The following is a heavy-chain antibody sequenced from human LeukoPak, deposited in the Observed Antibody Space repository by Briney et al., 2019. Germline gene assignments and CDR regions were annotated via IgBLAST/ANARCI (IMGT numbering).Heavy chain of an antibody. J-gene: IGHJ6*03. D-gene: IGHD6-13*01. Sequence: SVKVSFKASVGTFSRYAISGLGQARGQGLEWMGGIIHIFGTANNVQKFQGRVTITADKYTRTGYMELSSLRSEDTAVYYCARVGGSSSWYFHYYYYYYMDVWGKGTTVTISS. V-gene: IGHV1-69*06. CDR1: VGTFSRYA. CDR3: ARVGGSSSWYFHYYYYYYMDV. CDR2: IIHIFGTA.